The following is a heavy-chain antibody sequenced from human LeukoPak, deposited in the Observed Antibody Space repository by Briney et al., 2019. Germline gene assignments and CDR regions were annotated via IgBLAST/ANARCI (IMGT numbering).Heavy chain of an antibody. Sequence: GGSLRLSCAASGLTVSNNYMSWVRQAPGKGLEWVSSIRSSSGYVYYADSVKGRFTISRDNSKGTLYLQMNSLRVEDTAVYYCAKGVVDRGADCWGQGTLVTVSS. CDR1: GLTVSNNY. CDR3: AKGVVDRGADC. D-gene: IGHD2-21*01. CDR2: IRSSSGYV. V-gene: IGHV3-21*04. J-gene: IGHJ4*02.